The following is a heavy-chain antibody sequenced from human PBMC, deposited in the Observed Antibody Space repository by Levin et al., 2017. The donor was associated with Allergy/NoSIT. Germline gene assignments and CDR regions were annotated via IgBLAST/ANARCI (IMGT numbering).Heavy chain of an antibody. V-gene: IGHV3-74*01. CDR3: ARGASGYSYG. J-gene: IGHJ4*02. CDR2: INNDGSIT. Sequence: ASVKVSCAASGFTFSNYWMHWVRQAPGKGLVWVSRINNDGSITNYADSVKGRFTISRDDAKSTLYLQMNSLRVEDTAVYYCARGASGYSYGWGQGILVTVSS. D-gene: IGHD5-18*01. CDR1: GFTFSNYW.